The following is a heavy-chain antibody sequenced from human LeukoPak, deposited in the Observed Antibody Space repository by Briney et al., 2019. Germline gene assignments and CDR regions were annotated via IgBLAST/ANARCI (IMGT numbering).Heavy chain of an antibody. CDR1: GFTFSSYA. CDR2: ISYDGSNK. V-gene: IGHV3-30-3*01. D-gene: IGHD6-19*01. Sequence: GGSLRLSCAASGFTFSSYAMHWVRQAPGKGLEWVAVISYDGSNKYYADSVKGRFTISRDNSKNTLYLQMNSLRAEDTAVYYCASFLATERSSGWWILDYWGQGTLVTVSS. J-gene: IGHJ4*02. CDR3: ASFLATERSSGWWILDY.